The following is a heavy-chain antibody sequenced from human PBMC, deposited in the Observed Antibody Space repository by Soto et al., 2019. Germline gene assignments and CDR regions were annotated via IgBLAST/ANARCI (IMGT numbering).Heavy chain of an antibody. J-gene: IGHJ6*02. CDR2: MNPSGGST. CDR1: GYTFTTFY. D-gene: IGHD3-16*01. CDR3: ARERVGSYSGMDV. Sequence: ASVKVSCKASGYTFTTFYIHRVRQAPGQGPEWLGVMNPSGGSTTYAQRLQGRVTMTRDTSTSTVHMELSSLRSEDTAVYYCARERVGSYSGMDVWGQGTTVTVSS. V-gene: IGHV1-46*03.